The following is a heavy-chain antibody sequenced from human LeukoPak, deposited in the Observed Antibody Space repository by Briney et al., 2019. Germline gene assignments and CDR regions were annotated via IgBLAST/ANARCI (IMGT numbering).Heavy chain of an antibody. CDR2: INPSGGST. V-gene: IGHV1-46*01. J-gene: IGHJ4*02. CDR1: GYTFTSYY. Sequence: ASVKVSCKASGYTFTSYYMHWVRQAPGQGLEWMGIINPSGGSTSYAQKFQGRVTMTRDMSTSTVYMELSSLRSEDTAVYYCARDAAPYDFWSGYYWDWGQGTPVTVSS. D-gene: IGHD3-3*01. CDR3: ARDAAPYDFWSGYYWD.